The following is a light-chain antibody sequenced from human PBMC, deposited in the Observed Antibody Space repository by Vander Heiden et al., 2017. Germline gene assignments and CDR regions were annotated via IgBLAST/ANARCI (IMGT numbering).Light chain of an antibody. J-gene: IGKJ2*01. Sequence: IQMTQSPSSLSASVGDRVTITCQASQDISQSLNWYQQKPGKAPKLLIYEGSYLETGVPSRFSGSGSGTHFIFTIDSLQPEDFATYFCQQAEHLPFTFGQGTKLEF. CDR2: EGS. CDR3: QQAEHLPFT. V-gene: IGKV1-33*01. CDR1: QDISQS.